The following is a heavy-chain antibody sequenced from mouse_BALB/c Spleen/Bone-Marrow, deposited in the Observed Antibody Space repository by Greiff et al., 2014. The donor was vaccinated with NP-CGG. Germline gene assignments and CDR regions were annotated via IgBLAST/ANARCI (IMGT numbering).Heavy chain of an antibody. CDR2: ISSGSSTI. J-gene: IGHJ2*01. V-gene: IGHV5-17*02. Sequence: VQLKESGGGLVQPGGSRKLSCAASGFTFSSFGMHWVRQAPEKGLEWVAYISSGSSTIYYADTVKGRFTISRDNPKNTLFPQMTSLRSEDTAMYYCARSPRWLPPDYWGQGTTLTVSS. CDR1: GFTFSSFG. CDR3: ARSPRWLPPDY. D-gene: IGHD2-3*01.